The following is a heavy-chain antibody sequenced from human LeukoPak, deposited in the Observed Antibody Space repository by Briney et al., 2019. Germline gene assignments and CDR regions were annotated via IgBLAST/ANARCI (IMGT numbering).Heavy chain of an antibody. V-gene: IGHV6-1*01. CDR1: GDSVSSNSVT. CDR2: TYYRSTWYN. Sequence: SQTLSLTCAISGDSVSSNSVTWNWIRQSPSRGLEWLGRTYYRSTWYNDYAVSVRGRITVNPDTSKNQFSLHLNSVTPEDTAVYYCARGRGIAVAWYASAKYNWFDPWGQGTLVTVSS. J-gene: IGHJ5*02. CDR3: ARGRGIAVAWYASAKYNWFDP. D-gene: IGHD6-19*01.